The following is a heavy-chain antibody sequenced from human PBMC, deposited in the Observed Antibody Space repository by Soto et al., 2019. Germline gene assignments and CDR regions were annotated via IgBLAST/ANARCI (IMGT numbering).Heavy chain of an antibody. CDR2: IYYSGST. CDR3: ARKPAAIGRLYYYYGMDV. V-gene: IGHV4-39*01. CDR1: GGSISSSSYY. Sequence: SETLSLTCTVSGGSISSSSYYWGWIRQPPGKGLEWIGSIYYSGSTYYNPSLKSRVTISVDTSKNQFSLKLSSVTAADTAVYYCARKPAAIGRLYYYYGMDVWGQGTTVTVS. J-gene: IGHJ6*02. D-gene: IGHD2-2*01.